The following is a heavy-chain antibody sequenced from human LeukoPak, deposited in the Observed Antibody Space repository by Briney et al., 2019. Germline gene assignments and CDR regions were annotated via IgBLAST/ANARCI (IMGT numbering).Heavy chain of an antibody. V-gene: IGHV3-30*03. CDR1: GFTFSSYG. D-gene: IGHD4-23*01. CDR3: ARGHGGKDY. Sequence: GRSLRLSCAASGFTFSSYGMHWVRQAPGKGLEWVAVISYDGSNKYYADSVKGRFTISRDNAKNTLYLQMNSLRAEDTAVYYCARGHGGKDYWGQGTLVTVSS. CDR2: ISYDGSNK. J-gene: IGHJ4*02.